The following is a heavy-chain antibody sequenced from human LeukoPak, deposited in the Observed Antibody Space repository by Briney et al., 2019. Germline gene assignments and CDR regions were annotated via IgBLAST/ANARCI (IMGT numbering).Heavy chain of an antibody. D-gene: IGHD3-16*02. CDR1: GGSFSPYY. J-gene: IGHJ4*02. Sequence: PSETLSLTCAVYGGSFSPYYWSWIRQPPGKGLEWIGEINHSGSTNYNPSLKSRVTISVDTSKNQFSLKLSSVTAADTAVYYCARAEIKLYNQRRYYFDYWGQGTLVTVSS. CDR2: INHSGST. V-gene: IGHV4-34*01. CDR3: ARAEIKLYNQRRYYFDY.